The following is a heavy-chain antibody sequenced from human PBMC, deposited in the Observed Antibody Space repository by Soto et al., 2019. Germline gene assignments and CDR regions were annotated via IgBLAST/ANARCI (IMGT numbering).Heavy chain of an antibody. V-gene: IGHV4-59*01. D-gene: IGHD1-26*01. CDR2: IYYSGST. Sequence: SETLSLTCTVSGGSISRYYWSWIRQPPGKGLEWIGYIYYSGSTNYNPSLKSRVTISVDTSKNQFSLKLISVTAADTDVYYCARTFGSPYYYYYMDVWGKGTTVTVSS. J-gene: IGHJ6*03. CDR1: GGSISRYY. CDR3: ARTFGSPYYYYYMDV.